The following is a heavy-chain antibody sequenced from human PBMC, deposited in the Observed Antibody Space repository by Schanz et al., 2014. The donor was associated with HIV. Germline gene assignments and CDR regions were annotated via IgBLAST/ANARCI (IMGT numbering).Heavy chain of an antibody. CDR1: GFTFSRYW. CDR2: IKQDGSEK. V-gene: IGHV3-7*01. J-gene: IGHJ6*02. CDR3: AKEWYYGSGSMDYGLDV. Sequence: EVQLLEFGGGLVRPGESLRLSCLASGFTFSRYWMSWVRQAPGKGLEWVANIKQDGSEKYYVDSVKGRFTISRDNAKNSLYLQMNSLRAEDTAVYYCAKEWYYGSGSMDYGLDVWGQGTTVTVSS. D-gene: IGHD3-10*01.